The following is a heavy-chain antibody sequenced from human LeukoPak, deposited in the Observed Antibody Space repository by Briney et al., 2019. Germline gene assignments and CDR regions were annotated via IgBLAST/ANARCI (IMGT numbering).Heavy chain of an antibody. J-gene: IGHJ4*02. CDR1: GGTFSSYA. CDR3: ARDHHWGSGSYYSYTH. Sequence: SVKVSCKASGGTFSSYAISWVRQAPGQGLEWMGGIIPIFGTANYAQKFQGRVTITADESTSTAYMELSSLRSEDTAVYYCARDHHWGSGSYYSYTHWGQGTLVTVS. V-gene: IGHV1-69*01. CDR2: IIPIFGTA. D-gene: IGHD3-10*01.